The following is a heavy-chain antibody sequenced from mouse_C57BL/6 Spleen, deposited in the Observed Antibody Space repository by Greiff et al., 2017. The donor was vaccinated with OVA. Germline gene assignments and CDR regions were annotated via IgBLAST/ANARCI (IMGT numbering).Heavy chain of an antibody. CDR2: SRNKANDYTT. V-gene: IGHV7-1*01. CDR3: ARDAGGTGGWNWYCDV. J-gene: IGHJ1*03. Sequence: EVKVVESGGGLVQSGRSLRLSCATSGFTFSDFYMEWVRQAPGKGLEWIAASRNKANDYTTEYSASVKGRFIVSRDTSQSILYLQMNALRAEDTAIYYGARDAGGTGGWNWYCDVWGTGTTVTVSS. D-gene: IGHD3-3*01. CDR1: GFTFSDFY.